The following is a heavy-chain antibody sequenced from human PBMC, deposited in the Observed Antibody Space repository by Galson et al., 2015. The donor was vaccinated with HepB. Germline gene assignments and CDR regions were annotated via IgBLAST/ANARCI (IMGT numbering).Heavy chain of an antibody. CDR1: GYTFSDHY. CDR3: SIDSLAVAGTIGN. Sequence: VKVSCKVSGYTFSDHYMHWVQQAPGKGLEWMGLVDPEDGKTVYAEKFQGRVTITADTSTDTAYMELTSLRSEDTAVYYCSIDSLAVAGTIGNWGQGTLVTVSS. J-gene: IGHJ4*02. D-gene: IGHD6-19*01. V-gene: IGHV1-69-2*01. CDR2: VDPEDGKT.